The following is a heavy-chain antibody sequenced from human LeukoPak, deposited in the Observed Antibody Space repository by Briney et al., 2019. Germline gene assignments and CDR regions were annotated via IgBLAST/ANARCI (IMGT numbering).Heavy chain of an antibody. J-gene: IGHJ4*02. CDR1: GYSFTSSD. D-gene: IGHD3-22*01. V-gene: IGHV1-18*01. Sequence: GASVKVSCKASGYSFTSSDINWVRQATGQGLEWMGWISVYNDATNYAQKLQGRLSLTTDPSTNTAFMELRNLGSDDTAIYYCARRTLDSSGYVFGHPTEPFYFDFWGQGTLVTVSS. CDR3: ARRTLDSSGYVFGHPTEPFYFDF. CDR2: ISVYNDAT.